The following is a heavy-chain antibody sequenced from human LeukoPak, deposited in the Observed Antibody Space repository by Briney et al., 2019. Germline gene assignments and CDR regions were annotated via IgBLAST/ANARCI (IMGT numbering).Heavy chain of an antibody. CDR1: GFTFSRYA. CDR2: ISGSGGST. V-gene: IGHV3-23*01. D-gene: IGHD2-2*01. CDR3: AKEGAEIVLVPAAENWFDP. J-gene: IGHJ5*02. Sequence: GGSLRLSCAASGFTFSRYAMSWVRQAPGKGREWVSAISGSGGSTYYADSVKGRFTISRDNSKNTLYLQMNSLRAEDTAVYYCAKEGAEIVLVPAAENWFDPWGQGTLVTVSS.